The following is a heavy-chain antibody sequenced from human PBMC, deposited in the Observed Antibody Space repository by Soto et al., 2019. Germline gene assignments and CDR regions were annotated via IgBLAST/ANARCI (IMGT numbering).Heavy chain of an antibody. J-gene: IGHJ4*02. D-gene: IGHD3-10*01. CDR1: GGSISSSSYY. CDR2: IYYSGST. CDR3: ASSTFGELYLPLDY. V-gene: IGHV4-39*01. Sequence: SETLSLTCTVSGGSISSSSYYWGWIRQPPGKGLEWIGSIYYSGSTYYNPSLKSRVTISVDTSKSQFSLKLSSVTAADTAVYYCASSTFGELYLPLDYWGQGTLVTVSS.